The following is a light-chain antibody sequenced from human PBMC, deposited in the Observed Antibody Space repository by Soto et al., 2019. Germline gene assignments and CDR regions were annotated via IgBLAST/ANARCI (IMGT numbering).Light chain of an antibody. CDR3: QQYHSYTRT. CDR1: HNISTW. J-gene: IGKJ1*01. CDR2: KAS. Sequence: DIQMTQSPSTLSASVGDPVTITCRASHNISTWLAWYQQKPGKAPKLLIYKASNLENGVPSRFGGSGSGTDFTLAISSLQPDDFASYYCQQYHSYTRTFGQGTKVDIK. V-gene: IGKV1-5*03.